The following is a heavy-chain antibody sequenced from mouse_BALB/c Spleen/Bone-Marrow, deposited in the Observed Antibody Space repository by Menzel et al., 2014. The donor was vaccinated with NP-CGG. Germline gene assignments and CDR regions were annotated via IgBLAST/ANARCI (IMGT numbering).Heavy chain of an antibody. Sequence: EVQAVESGASLVQPSQTLSLTCSVPGDSITSGYWNWIRKFPGNKLEYMGYISYSGSTYYNPSLKSRISITRDTAKNQYYLQLNSVATEDTATYYCAMDWDGIDYWGQGTTLTVSS. CDR2: ISYSGST. CDR1: GDSITSGY. J-gene: IGHJ2*01. V-gene: IGHV3-8*02. CDR3: AMDWDGIDY. D-gene: IGHD4-1*01.